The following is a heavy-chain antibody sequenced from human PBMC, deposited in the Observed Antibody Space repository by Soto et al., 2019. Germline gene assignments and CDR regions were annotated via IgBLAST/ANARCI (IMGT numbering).Heavy chain of an antibody. Sequence: GGSLRLSCAASGFTFSSYSMNWVRQAPGKGLEYVSAISSNGGSTYYANSVKGRFTISRDNSKNTLYLQMGSLRAEDMAVYYCARAFGYASWFDPRGQGTLVTVSS. J-gene: IGHJ5*02. CDR1: GFTFSSYS. CDR2: ISSNGGST. D-gene: IGHD2-2*01. CDR3: ARAFGYASWFDP. V-gene: IGHV3-64*01.